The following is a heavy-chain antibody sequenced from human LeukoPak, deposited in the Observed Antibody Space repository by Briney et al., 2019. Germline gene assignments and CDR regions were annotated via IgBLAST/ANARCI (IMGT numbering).Heavy chain of an antibody. CDR1: GFTFTTYS. Sequence: GGSLRLSCVASGFTFTTYSMTWVRQTPEKGLEWVAAISASGGSYYSDSVKGRFTISRDNSKNTLYLQLNNLGAADTAVYYCAKNPNRSGWYQDYWGQGALVIVSS. J-gene: IGHJ4*02. CDR2: ISASGGS. CDR3: AKNPNRSGWYQDY. D-gene: IGHD6-19*01. V-gene: IGHV3-23*01.